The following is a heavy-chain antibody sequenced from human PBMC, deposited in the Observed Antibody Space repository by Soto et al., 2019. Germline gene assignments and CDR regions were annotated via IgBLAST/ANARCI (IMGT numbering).Heavy chain of an antibody. CDR2: ISPGDSDT. J-gene: IGHJ6*02. CDR3: ADSIFYYGMDV. Sequence: GESLKISCKGSGYTFTNYWSGWVRQMPGKGPEWMGIISPGDSDTKYNPSFQGQVKISADKSIPTTYLQWRSLKASDTAIYYCADSIFYYGMDVWRQGTTVTVSS. V-gene: IGHV5-51*01. CDR1: GYTFTNYW.